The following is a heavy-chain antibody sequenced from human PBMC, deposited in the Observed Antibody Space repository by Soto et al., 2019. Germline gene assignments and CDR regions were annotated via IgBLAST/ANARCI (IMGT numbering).Heavy chain of an antibody. CDR1: GGSISSGGYY. J-gene: IGHJ6*03. CDR2: IYYGGST. Sequence: SETLSLTCTVSGGSISSGGYYWSWIRQHPGKGLEWIGYIYYGGSTYYNPSLKSRATISGDTSKNQFSLKLSSVTAADTAVYYCARGYPLWSPYFYYYMDVWGQGTTVTVSS. V-gene: IGHV4-31*03. D-gene: IGHD5-18*01. CDR3: ARGYPLWSPYFYYYMDV.